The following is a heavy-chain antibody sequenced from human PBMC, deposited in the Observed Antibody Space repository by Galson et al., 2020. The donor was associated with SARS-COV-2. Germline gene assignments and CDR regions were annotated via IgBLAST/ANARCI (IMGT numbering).Heavy chain of an antibody. CDR3: ARDRGGDLLDI. J-gene: IGHJ3*02. CDR1: GFTVSSNY. CDR2: SYSGGST. Sequence: QLGESLKISCAASGFTVSSNYMSWVRQAPGKGLEWVSVSYSGGSTYYADSVKGRFTISRHNSKNTLYLQMNSLRAEDTAVYYCARDRGGDLLDIWGQGTMVTVSS. V-gene: IGHV3-53*04. D-gene: IGHD3-16*01.